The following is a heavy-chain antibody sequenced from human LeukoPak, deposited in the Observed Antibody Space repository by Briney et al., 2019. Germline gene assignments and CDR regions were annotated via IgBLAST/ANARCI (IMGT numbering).Heavy chain of an antibody. V-gene: IGHV3-23*01. J-gene: IGHJ6*02. CDR3: AKDREGDSSWYNSYYYYYGMDV. CDR1: GFTFSSYA. CDR2: ISGSGGST. D-gene: IGHD6-13*01. Sequence: PGGSLRLSSAASGFTFSSYAMSWVRQAPGKGLEWVSTISGSGGSTYYADSVKGRFTISRDNSKNTLYLQMNSLRAEDTAVYYCAKDREGDSSWYNSYYYYYGMDVWGQGTTVTVSS.